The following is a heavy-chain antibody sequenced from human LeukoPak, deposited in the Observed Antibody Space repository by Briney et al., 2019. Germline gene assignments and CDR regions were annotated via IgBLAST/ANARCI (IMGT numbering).Heavy chain of an antibody. CDR3: ARAYCTNGVCSWFDP. D-gene: IGHD2-8*01. CDR2: INPSGGST. Sequence: ASVKVSCKASGYTFTSYYLHWVRQAPGQGLEWMGIINPSGGSTSYAQKFQGRVTMTRDMSTSTVYMELSSLRSEDTAVYYCARAYCTNGVCSWFDPWGQGTLVTVSS. J-gene: IGHJ5*02. V-gene: IGHV1-46*01. CDR1: GYTFTSYY.